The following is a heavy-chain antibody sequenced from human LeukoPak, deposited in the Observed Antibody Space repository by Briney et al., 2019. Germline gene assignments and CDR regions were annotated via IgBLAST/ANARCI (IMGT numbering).Heavy chain of an antibody. V-gene: IGHV3-21*01. CDR1: GFTFSSYS. J-gene: IGHJ4*02. D-gene: IGHD3-10*01. CDR3: AGTLHPPGMGAY. Sequence: GGSLRLSCAASGFTFSSYSMNWVRQAPGKGLEWVSSISSSSSYIYYAESVKGRFTTSRDNAKNSLYLQMNSLRAEDTAVYYCAGTLHPPGMGAYWGQGTLVTVSS. CDR2: ISSSSSYI.